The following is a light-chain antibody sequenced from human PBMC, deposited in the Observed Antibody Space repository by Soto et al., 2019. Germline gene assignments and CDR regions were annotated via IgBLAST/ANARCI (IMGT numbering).Light chain of an antibody. CDR1: QSVSNN. CDR2: GAS. V-gene: IGKV3-15*01. Sequence: EIVLTPSPGTLSLSPVERATLSCRASQSVSNNYLAWYQQKPGQAPRLLIYGASTRATGIPARFSGSGSGTEFTLTISSLQSEDFAVYYCQQYNNWPPETFGQGTKVDIK. J-gene: IGKJ1*01. CDR3: QQYNNWPPET.